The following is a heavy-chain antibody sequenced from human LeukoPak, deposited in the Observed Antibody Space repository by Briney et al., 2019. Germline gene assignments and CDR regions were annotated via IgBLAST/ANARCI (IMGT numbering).Heavy chain of an antibody. CDR3: AGVSSGSYILIDY. CDR1: GGSVSSGSYY. V-gene: IGHV4-61*01. J-gene: IGHJ4*02. CDR2: IYYSGST. D-gene: IGHD1-26*01. Sequence: SETLSLTCTVSGGSVSSGSYYWSWIRQPPGKGLEWIGYIYYSGSTNYNPSLKSRVTISVDTSKNQFSLKLSSVTAADTAVYYCAGVSSGSYILIDYWGQGTLVTVSS.